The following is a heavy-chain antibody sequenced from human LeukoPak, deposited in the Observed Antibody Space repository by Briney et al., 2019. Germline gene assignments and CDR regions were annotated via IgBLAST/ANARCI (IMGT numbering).Heavy chain of an antibody. D-gene: IGHD2-15*01. Sequence: SETLSLTCTVSGGSISSYYWSWIRQPPGKGLEWIGYIYYSGSTNYNPSLKSRVTISVDTSKNQFSLKLSSVTAADTAVYYCARGVVSARIWFDPWGQGTLVTVSS. V-gene: IGHV4-59*01. CDR2: IYYSGST. CDR1: GGSISSYY. CDR3: ARGVVSARIWFDP. J-gene: IGHJ5*02.